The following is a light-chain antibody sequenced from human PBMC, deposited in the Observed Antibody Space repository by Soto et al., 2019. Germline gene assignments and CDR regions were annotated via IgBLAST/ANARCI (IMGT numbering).Light chain of an antibody. V-gene: IGLV2-14*03. CDR2: DVS. Sequence: QSALTQPASVSGSPGQSITISCTGTSSDVGGYNYVSWYQQHPGKAPKLMIYDVSNWPSGVSHRFSGSKAGNTASLTISGLQTEDEADYYCSSYTSSSTRVFGTGTKVTVL. J-gene: IGLJ1*01. CDR3: SSYTSSSTRV. CDR1: SSDVGGYNY.